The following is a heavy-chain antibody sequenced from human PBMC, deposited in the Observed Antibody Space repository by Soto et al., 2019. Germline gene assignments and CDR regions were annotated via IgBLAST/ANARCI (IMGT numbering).Heavy chain of an antibody. CDR3: ARYCSGGSCYRTLGFDP. CDR1: GYSFTSYW. Sequence: GESLKISCTGSGYSFTSYWIGWVRQMPGKGLEWMGIIYPGDSDTRYSPSFQGQVTISADKSISTAYLQWSSLKASDTAMYYCARYCSGGSCYRTLGFDPWGQGTLVTVSS. D-gene: IGHD2-15*01. V-gene: IGHV5-51*01. J-gene: IGHJ5*02. CDR2: IYPGDSDT.